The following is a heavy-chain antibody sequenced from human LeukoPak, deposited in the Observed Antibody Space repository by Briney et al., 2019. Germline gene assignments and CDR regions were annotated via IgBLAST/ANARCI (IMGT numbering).Heavy chain of an antibody. CDR1: GFSVSRNY. V-gene: IGHV3-66*01. D-gene: IGHD3-22*01. CDR3: AREASGYNWYFDL. Sequence: GGSLRLSCGASGFSVSRNYVSWVRQAPGKGLEWVAVSYSGGSTYYADSVKGRFIISRDNSKNTVNLQMNNVRAEDTAMYYCAREASGYNWYFDLWGRGTLVTVSS. CDR2: SYSGGST. J-gene: IGHJ2*01.